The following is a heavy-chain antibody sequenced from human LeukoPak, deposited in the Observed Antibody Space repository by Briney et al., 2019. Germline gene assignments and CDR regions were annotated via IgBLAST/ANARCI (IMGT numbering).Heavy chain of an antibody. Sequence: VKVSCKASGYTFTGYCMHWVRQAPGQGLEWMGWINPSSGGTNYAQKFQGRVTMTRDTSISTAYMELSRLRSDDTAVYYCARQNCGGDCYFDYWGQGTLVTVSS. J-gene: IGHJ4*02. V-gene: IGHV1-2*02. CDR3: ARQNCGGDCYFDY. CDR2: INPSSGGT. D-gene: IGHD2-21*01. CDR1: GYTFTGYC.